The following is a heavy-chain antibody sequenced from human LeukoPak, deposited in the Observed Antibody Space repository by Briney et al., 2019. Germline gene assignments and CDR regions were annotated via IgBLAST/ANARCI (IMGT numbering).Heavy chain of an antibody. D-gene: IGHD6-13*01. V-gene: IGHV3-11*06. CDR3: ARMGIAAVGAYYFDY. J-gene: IGHJ4*02. CDR1: GFTFSDYY. Sequence: GGSLRLSCAASGFTFSDYYMSWIRQAPGKGLEWVSYISRNSYTNYADSVKGRFTISRDNAKNSLYLQMASMRAEDTAVYYCARMGIAAVGAYYFDYWGQGTLVAVSS. CDR2: ISRNSYT.